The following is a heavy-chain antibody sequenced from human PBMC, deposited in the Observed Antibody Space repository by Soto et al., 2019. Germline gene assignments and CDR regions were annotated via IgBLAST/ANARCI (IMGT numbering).Heavy chain of an antibody. CDR2: ISGSGGST. J-gene: IGHJ4*02. V-gene: IGHV3-23*01. Sequence: PGGSLRLSCADSGFTFSSYAMSWVRQAPGKGLEWVSAISGSGGSTYYADSVKGRFTISRDNSKNTLYLQMNSLRAEDTAVYYCAKDEGYSSSSKGPGYWGQGTLVTVSS. CDR3: AKDEGYSSSSKGPGY. CDR1: GFTFSSYA. D-gene: IGHD6-6*01.